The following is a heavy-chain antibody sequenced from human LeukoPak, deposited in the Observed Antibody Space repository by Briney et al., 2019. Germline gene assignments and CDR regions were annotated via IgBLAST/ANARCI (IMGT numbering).Heavy chain of an antibody. CDR2: INHSGST. Sequence: SETLSLTCAVYGGSFSGYYWSWIRQPPGKGLEWIGEINHSGSTNYNPSLKSRVTISVDTSKNQFSLKLYSVTAADTAVYYCVTRKLGNDYWGQGTLVTVSS. V-gene: IGHV4-34*01. CDR3: VTRKLGNDY. D-gene: IGHD7-27*01. CDR1: GGSFSGYY. J-gene: IGHJ4*02.